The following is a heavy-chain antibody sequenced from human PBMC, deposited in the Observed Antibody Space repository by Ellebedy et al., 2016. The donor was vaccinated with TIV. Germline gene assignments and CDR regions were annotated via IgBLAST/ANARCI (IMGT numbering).Heavy chain of an antibody. Sequence: GESLKISCAASGFTFSSYGMHWVRQAPGKGLEWVAVISYDGSNKYYADSVKGRFTISRDNSKNTLYLQMNSLRAEDTAVYYCAKDYYDNLDYWGQGTLVTVSS. J-gene: IGHJ4*02. V-gene: IGHV3-30*18. CDR1: GFTFSSYG. D-gene: IGHD3-22*01. CDR3: AKDYYDNLDY. CDR2: ISYDGSNK.